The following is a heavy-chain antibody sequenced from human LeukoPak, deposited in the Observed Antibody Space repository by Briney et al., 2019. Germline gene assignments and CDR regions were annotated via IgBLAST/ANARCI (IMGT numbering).Heavy chain of an antibody. Sequence: GGSLRLSCAASGFTFSSYEMNWVRQAPGKGLEWVSNISSSGSTIYYADSVKGRFTISRDNAKNSLYLRMNSLRAEDTAVYYCARVRSHNYYDTWLDAWGQGTLVTV. V-gene: IGHV3-48*03. CDR2: ISSSGSTI. CDR3: ARVRSHNYYDTWLDA. CDR1: GFTFSSYE. D-gene: IGHD3-22*01. J-gene: IGHJ5*02.